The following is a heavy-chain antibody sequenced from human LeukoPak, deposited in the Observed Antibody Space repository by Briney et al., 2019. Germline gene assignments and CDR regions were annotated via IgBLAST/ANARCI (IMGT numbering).Heavy chain of an antibody. Sequence: ASVKVSCKASGDTFTNYGFSWVRQAPGQGLEWVGWVSPYNGHTNYVQKLQGRVTMTTDTSTSTAYMELRSLRSDDTAVYYCARDPDSGSYSSGYWGQGTLVTVSS. V-gene: IGHV1-18*01. J-gene: IGHJ4*02. CDR2: VSPYNGHT. CDR3: ARDPDSGSYSSGY. CDR1: GDTFTNYG. D-gene: IGHD1-26*01.